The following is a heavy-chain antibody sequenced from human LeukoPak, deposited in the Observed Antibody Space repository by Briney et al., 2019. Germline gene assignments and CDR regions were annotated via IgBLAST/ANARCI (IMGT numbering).Heavy chain of an antibody. J-gene: IGHJ4*02. V-gene: IGHV4-34*01. Sequence: PSETLSLTCAVYGGSFSGYYWSWIRQPPGKGLEWIGSIYHSGSTYYNPSLKSRVTISVDTSKNQFSLKLTSVTTADTAVYYCARAGGVKTAALDLDYWGQGTLVTVSS. CDR3: ARAGGVKTAALDLDY. CDR1: GGSFSGYY. D-gene: IGHD6-25*01. CDR2: IYHSGST.